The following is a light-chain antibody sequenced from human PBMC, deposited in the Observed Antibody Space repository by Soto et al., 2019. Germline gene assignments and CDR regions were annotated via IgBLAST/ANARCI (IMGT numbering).Light chain of an antibody. V-gene: IGKV3-15*01. CDR2: GAS. CDR3: QRYNNWPST. J-gene: IGKJ1*01. CDR1: QSVSSN. Sequence: EIVMTQSPSTLSVSPGERATLSCRASQSVSSNLAWYQQKPGQAPRLLIYGASTRATGIPARFSGSGSGTEFTLTISSLQSEDFVVYHCQRYNNWPSTLGQGTKVDIK.